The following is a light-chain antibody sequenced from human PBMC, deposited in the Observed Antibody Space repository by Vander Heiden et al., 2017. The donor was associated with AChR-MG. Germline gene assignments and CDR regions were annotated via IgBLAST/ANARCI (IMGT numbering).Light chain of an antibody. J-gene: IGLJ1*01. V-gene: IGLV2-14*03. CDR3: CSYTTISTYV. CDR2: DVT. CDR1: SSDVGAYNY. Sequence: QSALTQPASVSGSPGQSITISCTGTSSDVGAYNYVSWYQQHPGKAPKLMIFDVTNRPSGVSYRFSGSKSGNTASLTISGLQAEDEADYYCCSYTTISTYVFGTGTTVSVL.